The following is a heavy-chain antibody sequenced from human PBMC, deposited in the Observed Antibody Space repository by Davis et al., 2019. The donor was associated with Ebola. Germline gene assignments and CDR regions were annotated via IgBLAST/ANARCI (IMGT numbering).Heavy chain of an antibody. J-gene: IGHJ3*02. D-gene: IGHD3-3*01. CDR3: ARVVNDFWSGYYI. Sequence: HTGGSLRLSCAASGFTFSSHWMHWVRQAPGKGLVWVSRINGDGSRTNYADSVKGRFTISRDNSKNTLYLQMNSLRAEDTAVYYCARVVNDFWSGYYIWGQGTMVTVSS. V-gene: IGHV3-74*01. CDR1: GFTFSSHW. CDR2: INGDGSRT.